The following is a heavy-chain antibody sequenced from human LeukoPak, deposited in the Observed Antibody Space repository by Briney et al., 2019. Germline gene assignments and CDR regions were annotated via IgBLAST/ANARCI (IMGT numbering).Heavy chain of an antibody. V-gene: IGHV4-4*09. CDR2: IYRGGTI. Sequence: PSETLSLTCSVSGGSISDYYGSWIRQPPGKGLEWIGYIYRGGTINYNPSVKSRVTMSLDTSKNQISLMLNSVTAADTAIYYCARHWLEAAKTYSYWFDPWGQGTLVTVSS. D-gene: IGHD6-13*01. CDR1: GGSISDYY. J-gene: IGHJ5*02. CDR3: ARHWLEAAKTYSYWFDP.